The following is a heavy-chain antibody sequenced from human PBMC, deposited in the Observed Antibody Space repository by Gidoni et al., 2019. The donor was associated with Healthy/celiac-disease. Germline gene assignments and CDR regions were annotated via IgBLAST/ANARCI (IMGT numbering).Heavy chain of an antibody. D-gene: IGHD3-10*01. CDR2: ISYDGSNK. CDR1: GFTFSRFA. Sequence: QVHLVESGGGVVQPGRSLRLSCAASGFTFSRFAMHWVRQAPGKGLEWVAVISYDGSNKYYADSVKGRFTISRDNSKNTLYLQLNSLRAEDTAVYYCARSLASARYGSGNYLYYYYYHMDVWGQGTTVTVSS. J-gene: IGHJ6*02. CDR3: ARSLASARYGSGNYLYYYYYHMDV. V-gene: IGHV3-30-3*01.